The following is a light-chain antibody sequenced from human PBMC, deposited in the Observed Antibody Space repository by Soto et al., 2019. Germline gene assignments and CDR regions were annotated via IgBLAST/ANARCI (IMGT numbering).Light chain of an antibody. CDR1: QTVYNNY. J-gene: IGKJ4*01. CDR3: QQYGNSVT. CDR2: GTS. Sequence: EIVLTQSPCTVSFSPGERATLSCRASQTVYNNYIAWYQQSPGQAPRVLIYGTSTRATGTPDRFSGSGSGTDFTFTISRLEPEDSAVYYCQQYGNSVTFGGGTKVDI. V-gene: IGKV3-20*01.